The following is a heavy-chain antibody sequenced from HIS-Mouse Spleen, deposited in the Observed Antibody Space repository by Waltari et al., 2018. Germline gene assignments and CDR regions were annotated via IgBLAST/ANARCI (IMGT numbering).Heavy chain of an antibody. Sequence: QLQLQESGPGLVKPSETLSLTCPVSGGSISISSYYWGWIRQPPGKGLEGIGSIDSSGSTYYNPSLKSRVTISVDTSKNQFSLKLSSVTAADTAVYYCAREIPYSSSWYDWYFDLWGRGTLVTVSS. CDR3: AREIPYSSSWYDWYFDL. J-gene: IGHJ2*01. CDR2: IDSSGST. V-gene: IGHV4-39*07. CDR1: GGSISISSYY. D-gene: IGHD6-13*01.